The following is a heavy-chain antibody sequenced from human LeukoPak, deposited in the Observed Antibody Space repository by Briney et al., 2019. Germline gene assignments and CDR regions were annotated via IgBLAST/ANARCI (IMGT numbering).Heavy chain of an antibody. V-gene: IGHV3-7*01. D-gene: IGHD5-18*01. CDR2: IKQDGGEK. CDR1: RVSISSIT. CDR3: ARRIAGTATGGYLEP. J-gene: IGHJ2*01. Sequence: PSETLSLTCTVSRVSISSITDYWSWIRQSPGKGLDWVDNIKQDGGEKYYVDSVKGRFTISRDNAKSSLYLQMNSLRADDTAVYYCARRIAGTATGGYLEPWGLGTLVSVSS.